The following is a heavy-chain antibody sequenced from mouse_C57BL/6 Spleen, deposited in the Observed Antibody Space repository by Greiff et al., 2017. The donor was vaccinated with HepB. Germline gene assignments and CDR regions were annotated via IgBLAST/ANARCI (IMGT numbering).Heavy chain of an antibody. CDR3: ARSPYDYYAMDY. V-gene: IGHV1-80*01. Sequence: LEESGAELVKPGASVKISCKASGYAFSSYWMNWVKQRPGKGLEWIGQIYPGDGDTNYNGKFKGKATLTADKSSSTAYMQLSSLTSEDSAVYFCARSPYDYYAMDYWGQGTSVTVSS. CDR1: GYAFSSYW. CDR2: IYPGDGDT. J-gene: IGHJ4*01. D-gene: IGHD6-5*01.